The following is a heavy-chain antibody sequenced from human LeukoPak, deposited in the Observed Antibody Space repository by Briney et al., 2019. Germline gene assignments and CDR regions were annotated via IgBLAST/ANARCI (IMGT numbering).Heavy chain of an antibody. Sequence: SETLSLTCAVSNDSIKDYYWYWIRKPPGKGLGWIGFVSNSGSTNYNPSLKRRVPISIDTSKRQFSLRFTSWTAADTAVYYWARYEVGSSWAQAFDVWGQGTMVTVSS. CDR1: NDSIKDYY. CDR2: VSNSGST. V-gene: IGHV4-59*01. D-gene: IGHD6-13*01. J-gene: IGHJ3*01. CDR3: ARYEVGSSWAQAFDV.